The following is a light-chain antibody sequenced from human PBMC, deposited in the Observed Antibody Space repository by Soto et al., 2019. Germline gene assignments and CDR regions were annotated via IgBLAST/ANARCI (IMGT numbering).Light chain of an antibody. Sequence: QAVLTQPRSVSGSPGQSVTISCTGTSSDVGGYNYVSWYQQHPDRAPKFVIYDVSERPSGVPDRFSGSKSGNTASLTISGLQAEDEADYYCSSYAGSHTSVVFGGGTKLTVL. V-gene: IGLV2-11*01. CDR2: DVS. J-gene: IGLJ2*01. CDR1: SSDVGGYNY. CDR3: SSYAGSHTSVV.